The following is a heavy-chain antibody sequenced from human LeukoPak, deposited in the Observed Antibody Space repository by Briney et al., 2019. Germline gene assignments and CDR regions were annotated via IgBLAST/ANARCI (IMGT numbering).Heavy chain of an antibody. D-gene: IGHD3-16*02. J-gene: IGHJ4*02. CDR1: GYTFTSYD. CDR2: MNPNSGNT. CDR3: ARALFDYVWGSYRYTD. Sequence: ASVKVSCKASGYTFTSYDINWVRQATGQGLEWMGWMNPNSGNTGYAQKFQGRVTMTRNTSISTAYMELSSLRSEDTAVYYCARALFDYVWGSYRYTDWGQGTLVTVAS. V-gene: IGHV1-8*01.